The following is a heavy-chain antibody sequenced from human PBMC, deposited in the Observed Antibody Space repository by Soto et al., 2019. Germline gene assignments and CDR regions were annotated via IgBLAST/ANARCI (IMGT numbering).Heavy chain of an antibody. Sequence: SETLSLTCTVSGGSISSYYWSWIRQPPGKGLEWIGYIYYSGSTNYNPSLKSRVTISVDTSKNQFSLKLSSVTAADTAVYYCARLNYDILTGPASGQRFYYYYMDVWGKGTMVTVSS. CDR1: GGSISSYY. D-gene: IGHD3-9*01. CDR3: ARLNYDILTGPASGQRFYYYYMDV. J-gene: IGHJ6*03. V-gene: IGHV4-59*08. CDR2: IYYSGST.